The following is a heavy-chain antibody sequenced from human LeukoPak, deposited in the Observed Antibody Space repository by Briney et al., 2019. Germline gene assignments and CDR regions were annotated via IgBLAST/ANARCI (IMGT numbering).Heavy chain of an antibody. CDR1: GGSISSGGYS. CDR3: ASETIFAHYYGMDV. D-gene: IGHD3-3*01. V-gene: IGHV4-30-2*01. CDR2: IYHSGST. J-gene: IGHJ6*02. Sequence: SQTLSLTCAVSGGSISSGGYSWSWIRQPPGKGLEWIGYIYHSGSTYYNPSLKSRVTISVDRSKNQFSLKLSSVTAADTAVYYCASETIFAHYYGMDVWGQGTTVTVSS.